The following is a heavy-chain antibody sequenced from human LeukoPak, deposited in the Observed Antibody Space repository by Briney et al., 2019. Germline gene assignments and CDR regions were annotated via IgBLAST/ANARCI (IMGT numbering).Heavy chain of an antibody. D-gene: IGHD6-19*01. Sequence: PSETLSLTCTVSGGSISSYYWSWIRQPPGKGLEWIGYIYYSGSTNYNPSLKSRVTISVDTSKNQFSLKLSSVTAADTAVYYCARLQGIAVALDYWGQGTLVTISS. CDR1: GGSISSYY. CDR2: IYYSGST. V-gene: IGHV4-59*08. CDR3: ARLQGIAVALDY. J-gene: IGHJ4*02.